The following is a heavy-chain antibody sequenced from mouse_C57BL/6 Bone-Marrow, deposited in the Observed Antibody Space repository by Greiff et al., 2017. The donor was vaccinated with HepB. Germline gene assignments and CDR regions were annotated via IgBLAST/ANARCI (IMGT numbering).Heavy chain of an antibody. Sequence: EVKLVESAGGLVQPGSSMKLSCTASGFTFSDYYMAWVRQVPEKGLEWVANINYDGSSTYYLDSLKSRFIISRDNAKNILYLQMSSLKSEDTATYYCARGKIYYDYDEGYFDVWGTGTTVTVSS. CDR3: ARGKIYYDYDEGYFDV. CDR1: GFTFSDYY. J-gene: IGHJ1*03. D-gene: IGHD2-4*01. CDR2: INYDGSST. V-gene: IGHV5-16*01.